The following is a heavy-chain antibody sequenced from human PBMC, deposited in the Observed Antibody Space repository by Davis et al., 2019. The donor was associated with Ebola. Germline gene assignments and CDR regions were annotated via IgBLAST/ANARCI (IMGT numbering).Heavy chain of an antibody. CDR2: ISGGGGST. Sequence: PGGSLRLSCAASGFTFSSYAMSWVRQAPGKGLEWVSSISGGGGSTYYADSVKGRFTISRDNSKYTLYLQMNSLRDEDTAVYYCAKGSPYTIYDYYYYMDVWGKGTTVTVSS. D-gene: IGHD4-11*01. CDR1: GFTFSSYA. V-gene: IGHV3-23*01. CDR3: AKGSPYTIYDYYYYMDV. J-gene: IGHJ6*03.